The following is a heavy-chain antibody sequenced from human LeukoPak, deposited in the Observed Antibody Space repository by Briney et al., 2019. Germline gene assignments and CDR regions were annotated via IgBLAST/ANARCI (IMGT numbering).Heavy chain of an antibody. CDR3: ERERVDYGDWSRYSHYGMDV. CDR2: ISSSSTYI. CDR1: GFTFSSSS. Sequence: GGSLRLSCAASGFTFSSSSINWVRRAPGKGLEWVSSISSSSTYIYYADSVKGRFTISRDNAKHSLYLQVNSLRAGDTAVYYRERERVDYGDWSRYSHYGMDVWGQGTTVTVTS. V-gene: IGHV3-21*01. J-gene: IGHJ6*02. D-gene: IGHD4-17*01.